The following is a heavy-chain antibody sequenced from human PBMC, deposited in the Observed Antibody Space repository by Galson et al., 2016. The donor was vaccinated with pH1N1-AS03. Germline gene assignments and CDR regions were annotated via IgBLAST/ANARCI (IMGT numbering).Heavy chain of an antibody. V-gene: IGHV5-10-1*01. D-gene: IGHD5-12*01. CDR2: FDPSDSHT. CDR3: ARGYSGFGFAY. CDR1: GYSFTNYW. Sequence: QSGAEVKKPGESLRISCKGSGYSFTNYWINWVRQMPGKGLEWMGRFDPSDSHTSYSPSFQGHVTFSADKSINTAYLQWSSLKSSDTAIYYCARGYSGFGFAYWGQGTLVTVSS. J-gene: IGHJ4*02.